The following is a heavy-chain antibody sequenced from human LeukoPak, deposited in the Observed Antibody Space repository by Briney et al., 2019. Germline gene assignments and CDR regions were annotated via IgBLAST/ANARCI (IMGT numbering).Heavy chain of an antibody. CDR3: ARVEALYYYYMDV. CDR2: IYNSGST. CDR1: GGSISSYY. V-gene: IGHV4-59*01. D-gene: IGHD3-3*02. J-gene: IGHJ6*03. Sequence: SETLSLTCTVSGGSISSYYWSWIRQPPGKGLEWIGYIYNSGSTSYNPSLTSRVTISVDTSKNQFSLKLSSVTAADTAVYYCARVEALYYYYMDVWGKGTTVTVSS.